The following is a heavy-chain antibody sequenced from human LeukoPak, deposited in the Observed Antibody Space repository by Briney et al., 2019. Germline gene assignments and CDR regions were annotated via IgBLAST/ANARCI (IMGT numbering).Heavy chain of an antibody. Sequence: PGGSLRLSCAASGFTFSSYEMNWVRQAPGKGLEWVSSISSSSSYIYYADSVKGRFTISRDNAKNSLYLQMNSLRAEDTAVYYCARDLGSNNAFDIWGQGTMVTVSS. CDR3: ARDLGSNNAFDI. CDR2: ISSSSSYI. D-gene: IGHD2-15*01. V-gene: IGHV3-21*01. CDR1: GFTFSSYE. J-gene: IGHJ3*02.